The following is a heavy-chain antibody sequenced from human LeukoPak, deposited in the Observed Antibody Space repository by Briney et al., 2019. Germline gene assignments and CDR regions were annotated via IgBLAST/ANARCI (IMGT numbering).Heavy chain of an antibody. CDR1: GGSISSSSYY. CDR2: IYYSGST. CDR3: ARYTGYSYGYRY. Sequence: SETLSLTCTVYGGSISSSSYYWGWIRQPPGKGLEWIGSIYYSGSTYYNPSLKSRVTISVDTSKNQFSLKLSSVTAADTAVYYCARYTGYSYGYRYWGQGTLVTVSS. D-gene: IGHD5-18*01. V-gene: IGHV4-39*01. J-gene: IGHJ4*02.